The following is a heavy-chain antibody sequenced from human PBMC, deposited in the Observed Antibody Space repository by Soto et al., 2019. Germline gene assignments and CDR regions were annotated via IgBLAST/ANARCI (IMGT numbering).Heavy chain of an antibody. D-gene: IGHD6-6*01. CDR3: ARVPAKYSSSSESLPNPHYYYYYYYMDV. Sequence: SVKVSCKASGGTFSSYTISWVRQAPGQGLEWMGRIIPILGIANYAQKFQGRVTITADKSTSTAYMEMSSLRSEDTAVYYCARVPAKYSSSSESLPNPHYYYYYYYMDVWGKGTTVTVSS. CDR1: GGTFSSYT. CDR2: IIPILGIA. V-gene: IGHV1-69*02. J-gene: IGHJ6*03.